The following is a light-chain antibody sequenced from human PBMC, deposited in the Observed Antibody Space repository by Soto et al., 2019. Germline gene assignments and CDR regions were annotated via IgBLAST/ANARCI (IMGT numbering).Light chain of an antibody. CDR1: QIVLYSSNNKNY. CDR2: DAS. Sequence: IVMTQSPDSLAVSLGERATINCKSSQIVLYSSNNKNYLAWYQQKPGQAPRLLIYDASNRATGIPARFSGSGSGTDFTLTISSLEPEDSAVYYCQQRSSLFTFGGGTKVDIK. J-gene: IGKJ4*01. V-gene: IGKV4-1*01. CDR3: QQRSSLFT.